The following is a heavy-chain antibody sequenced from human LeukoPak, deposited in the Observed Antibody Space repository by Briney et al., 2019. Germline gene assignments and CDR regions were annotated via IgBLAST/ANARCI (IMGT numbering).Heavy chain of an antibody. CDR1: GGSISSHY. Sequence: SETLSLTCTVSGGSISSHYWSWIRQPPGKGLEWIGYIYYSGSTNYNPSLKSRVTISVDTSKNQFSLKLSSVTAADTAVYYCARETSSCSWVDYWGQGTLVTVSS. CDR2: IYYSGST. J-gene: IGHJ4*02. CDR3: ARETSSCSWVDY. D-gene: IGHD6-13*01. V-gene: IGHV4-59*11.